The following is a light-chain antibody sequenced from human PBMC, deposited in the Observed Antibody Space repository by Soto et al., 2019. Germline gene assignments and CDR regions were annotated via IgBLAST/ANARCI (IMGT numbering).Light chain of an antibody. V-gene: IGLV2-14*03. CDR2: DVS. Sequence: QSALTQPASVSGSPGQSITISCTGTNSDVGGYNFVSWYQHHPGKAPKLIIYDVSNRPSGVSNRFSGSKSGNTASLIISGLQAEDEADYYCSSYTSSGTRVFGGGTKVTVL. CDR3: SSYTSSGTRV. J-gene: IGLJ3*02. CDR1: NSDVGGYNF.